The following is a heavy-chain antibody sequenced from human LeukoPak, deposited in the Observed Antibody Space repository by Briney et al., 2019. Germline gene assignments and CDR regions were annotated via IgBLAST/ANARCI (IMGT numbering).Heavy chain of an antibody. D-gene: IGHD3-10*01. Sequence: PGGSPRLSCAASGFTFGDYAMHWVRQAPGKGLEWVSGISWNSGSIGYADSVKGRFTISRDNAKNSLYLQMNSLRAEDTALYYCAKDLFSGELLGAFDIWGQGTMVTVSS. CDR2: ISWNSGSI. J-gene: IGHJ3*02. CDR1: GFTFGDYA. V-gene: IGHV3-9*01. CDR3: AKDLFSGELLGAFDI.